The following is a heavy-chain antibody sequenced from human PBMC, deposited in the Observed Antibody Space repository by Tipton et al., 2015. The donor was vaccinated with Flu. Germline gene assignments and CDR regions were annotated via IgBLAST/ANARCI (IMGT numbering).Heavy chain of an antibody. J-gene: IGHJ6*02. D-gene: IGHD3-3*01. CDR2: IIPIFGTA. CDR3: AWGYYDFWSGSYYYYGMDV. V-gene: IGHV1-69*01. Sequence: QVQLVQSGAEVKKPGSSVKVSCKASGGTFSSYAISWARQAPGQGLEWMGGIIPIFGTANYAQKFQGRVTITADESTSTAYMEVGRLRSEDTAVYYCAWGYYDFWSGSYYYYGMDVWGQGTTVPVPS. CDR1: GGTFSSYA.